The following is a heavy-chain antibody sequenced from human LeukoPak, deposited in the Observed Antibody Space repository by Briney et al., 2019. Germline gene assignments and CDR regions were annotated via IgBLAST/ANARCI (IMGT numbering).Heavy chain of an antibody. V-gene: IGHV3-23*01. D-gene: IGHD3-22*01. CDR2: ISGSGGST. CDR3: AKRGRRDSSGYYYNFDY. Sequence: GGSLRLSCAASGFTFSSYAMSWVRQAPGKGLELVSAISGSGGSTYYADSVKGRFTISRDNSKNTLYLKMNSLRAEDTAVYYCAKRGRRDSSGYYYNFDYWGQGTLVTVSS. J-gene: IGHJ4*02. CDR1: GFTFSSYA.